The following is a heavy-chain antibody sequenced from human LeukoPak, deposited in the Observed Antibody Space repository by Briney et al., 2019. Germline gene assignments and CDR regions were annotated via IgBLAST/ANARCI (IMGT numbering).Heavy chain of an antibody. CDR1: GGSISRYY. V-gene: IGHV4-59*01. J-gene: IGHJ5*02. D-gene: IGHD5-12*01. Sequence: SETLCLTCTVSGGSISRYYWSWIRQPPGKGLEWTGNIYYNGSTNYKPSLKSRVTISVHTSKNQFSLNLRSLTAADTAVYYCARGGYSGYAFDRWGQGTRVTVSS. CDR3: ARGGYSGYAFDR. CDR2: IYYNGST.